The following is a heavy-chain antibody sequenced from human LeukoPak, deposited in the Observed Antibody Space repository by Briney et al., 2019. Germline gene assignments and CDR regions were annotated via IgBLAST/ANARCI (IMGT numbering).Heavy chain of an antibody. J-gene: IGHJ6*02. Sequence: SVKVSCKASGGTFSGYAISWVRQAPGQGLEWMGGIIPIFGTANYAQKFQGRVTITADESTSTAYMELSSLRSEDTAVYYCARDGVVVPAAMEGLVGYYGMDVWGQGTTVTVSS. CDR3: ARDGVVVPAAMEGLVGYYGMDV. CDR1: GGTFSGYA. CDR2: IIPIFGTA. V-gene: IGHV1-69*13. D-gene: IGHD2-2*01.